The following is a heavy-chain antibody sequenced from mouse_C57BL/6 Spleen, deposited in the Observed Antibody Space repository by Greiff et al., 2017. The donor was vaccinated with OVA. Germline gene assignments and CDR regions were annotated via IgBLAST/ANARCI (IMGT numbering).Heavy chain of an antibody. CDR2: INPNNGGT. V-gene: IGHV1-18*01. Sequence: EVQLQQSGPELVKPGASVKIPCKASGYTFTDYNMDWVKQSHGKSLEWIGDINPNNGGTISNQKFKGTATLTVDKSYSTAYMELSSLTSEDTAVYYCARMGRGGYYAWYAYWGQGTLVTVSA. CDR1: GYTFTDYN. J-gene: IGHJ3*01. D-gene: IGHD2-3*01. CDR3: ARMGRGGYYAWYAY.